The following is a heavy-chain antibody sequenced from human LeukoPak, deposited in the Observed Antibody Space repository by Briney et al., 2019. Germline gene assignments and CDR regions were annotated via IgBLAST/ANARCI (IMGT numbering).Heavy chain of an antibody. CDR1: GGSFSGYY. D-gene: IGHD3-16*02. V-gene: IGHV4-34*01. CDR3: ARLGSYYDYVWGSYRTNWFDP. Sequence: PSETLSLTCAVYGGSFSGYYWSWIRQPPGKGLEWIGEINHSGSTNYNPSLKSRVTISADTSKNQFSLKLSSVTAADTAVYYCARLGSYYDYVWGSYRTNWFDPWGQGTLVTVSS. CDR2: INHSGST. J-gene: IGHJ5*02.